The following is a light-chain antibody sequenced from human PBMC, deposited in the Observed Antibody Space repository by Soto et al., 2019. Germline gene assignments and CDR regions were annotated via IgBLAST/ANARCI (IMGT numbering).Light chain of an antibody. CDR3: QSYDSSLSGRV. CDR1: SSNIGAGYD. J-gene: IGLJ1*01. V-gene: IGLV1-40*01. Sequence: QSVLTQPPSVSGAPGQRVTISCTGSSSNIGAGYDVHWYQQLPGTAPKLLISGNSNRPSGVPDRFSGSKSGTSASLAITGLQAEDEADYYCQSYDSSLSGRVFGTGTKVTRP. CDR2: GNS.